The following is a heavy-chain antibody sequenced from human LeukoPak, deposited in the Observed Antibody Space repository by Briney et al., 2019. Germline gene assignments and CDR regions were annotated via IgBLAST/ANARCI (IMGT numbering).Heavy chain of an antibody. CDR2: ISSSGSTI. J-gene: IGHJ4*02. CDR3: AKDKPPGSYYYGSTGY. Sequence: NTGGSLRLSCAASGFTFSDYYMSWIRQAPGKGLEWVSYISSSGSTIYYADSVKGRFTISRDNAKNSLYLQMNSLRAEDTAVYYCAKDKPPGSYYYGSTGYWGQGTLVTVSS. CDR1: GFTFSDYY. D-gene: IGHD3-10*01. V-gene: IGHV3-11*01.